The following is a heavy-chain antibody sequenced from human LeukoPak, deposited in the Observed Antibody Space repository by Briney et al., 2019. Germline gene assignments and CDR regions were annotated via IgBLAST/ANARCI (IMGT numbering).Heavy chain of an antibody. V-gene: IGHV3-74*01. D-gene: IGHD3-22*01. Sequence: GESLRLSCAASGFSVSGFWMHCVRQAPGKELVWVARINVEGDYIDYAESVRGRFTISRDSAKNTLYLQMNSVRAEDTAVYSCARDLTGPYDHWGQGTLVTVSS. CDR1: GFSVSGFW. J-gene: IGHJ4*02. CDR3: ARDLTGPYDH. CDR2: INVEGDYI.